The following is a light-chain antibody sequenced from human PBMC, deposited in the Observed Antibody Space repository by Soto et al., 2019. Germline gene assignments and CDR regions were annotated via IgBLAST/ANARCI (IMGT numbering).Light chain of an antibody. V-gene: IGKV4-1*01. CDR1: QSFVHSSSGQSY. Sequence: DIVMTQSPDSLAVSLGERATIKCKSSQSFVHSSSGQSYLAWYQQKSGQPPKLLIYWASTRESGVPDRFSGSVSGTDFNLTISSLQPEDVAVYYCQQFYISPLTFGGGTRVEIK. J-gene: IGKJ4*01. CDR3: QQFYISPLT. CDR2: WAS.